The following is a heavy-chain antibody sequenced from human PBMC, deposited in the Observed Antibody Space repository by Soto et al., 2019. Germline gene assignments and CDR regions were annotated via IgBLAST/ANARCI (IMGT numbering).Heavy chain of an antibody. V-gene: IGHV3-23*01. Sequence: GGSLRLSCAASGFTFSSYAMSWVRQAPGKGLEWVSAISGSGGSTYYADSVKGRFTISRDNSKNTLYLQMNSLRAEDTAVYYWAKDKSGASVVFDIWGKGTMATVPS. CDR2: ISGSGGST. D-gene: IGHD2-21*01. CDR1: GFTFSSYA. CDR3: AKDKSGASVVFDI. J-gene: IGHJ3*02.